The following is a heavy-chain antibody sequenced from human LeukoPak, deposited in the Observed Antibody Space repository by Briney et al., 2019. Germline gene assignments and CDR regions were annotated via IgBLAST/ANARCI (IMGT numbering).Heavy chain of an antibody. V-gene: IGHV1-69*01. J-gene: IGHJ4*02. CDR1: GGTFSSYA. D-gene: IGHD3-9*01. CDR3: ARGRTRGYDILTGYYTPVDY. Sequence: SSVKVSCKASGGTFSSYAISWVRQAPGQGLEWMGGIIPIFGTANYAQKFQGRVTITADGSTSTAYMELSSLRSEDTAVYYCARGRTRGYDILTGYYTPVDYWGQGTLVTVSS. CDR2: IIPIFGTA.